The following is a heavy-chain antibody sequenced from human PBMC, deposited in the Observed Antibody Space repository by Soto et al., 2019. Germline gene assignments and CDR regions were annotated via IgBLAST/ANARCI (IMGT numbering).Heavy chain of an antibody. J-gene: IGHJ6*02. CDR1: GYTFTSYA. CDR2: INAGNGNT. CDR3: ARDWGWYYGSGREDYYYYGMDV. Sequence: GASVKVSCKASGYTFTSYAMHWVRQAPGQRLEWMGWINAGNGNTKYSQKFQGRVTITRDTSASTAYMELSSLRSEDTAVYYCARDWGWYYGSGREDYYYYGMDVWGQGTTVTVSS. V-gene: IGHV1-3*01. D-gene: IGHD3-10*01.